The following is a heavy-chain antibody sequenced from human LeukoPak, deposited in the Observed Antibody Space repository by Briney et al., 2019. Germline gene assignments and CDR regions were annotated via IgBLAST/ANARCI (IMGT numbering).Heavy chain of an antibody. J-gene: IGHJ4*02. CDR2: IYYSGST. CDR3: ARSPNYYDSSGYDSFDY. Sequence: SETLSLTCSVSGGSIRSSSYYWGWIRQSPGKGLEWIGSIYYSGSTYYNSSLKSRVTISVDTSKNQFSLKLSSVTAADTAVYYCARSPNYYDSSGYDSFDYWGQGTLVTVSS. D-gene: IGHD3-22*01. CDR1: GGSIRSSSYY. V-gene: IGHV4-39*07.